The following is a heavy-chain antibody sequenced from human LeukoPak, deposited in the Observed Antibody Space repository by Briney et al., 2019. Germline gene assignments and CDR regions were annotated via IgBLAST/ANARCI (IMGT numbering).Heavy chain of an antibody. CDR3: AKVPIGFDPFDL. V-gene: IGHV3-23*01. J-gene: IGHJ3*01. D-gene: IGHD5-12*01. CDR1: GFTFSSNA. CDR2: ISAGGVST. Sequence: GGSLRLSCAASGFTFSSNAMSWARQAPGKGLEWVSTISAGGVSTYYADSVKGRFTISRDISKYTLYLQMNSLRAEDTAVYYCAKVPIGFDPFDLWGQGT.